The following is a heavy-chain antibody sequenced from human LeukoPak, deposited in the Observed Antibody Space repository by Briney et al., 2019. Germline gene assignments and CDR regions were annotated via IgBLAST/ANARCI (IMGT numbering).Heavy chain of an antibody. Sequence: KPSETLSLTCAVYIASFSDYYWTWIRQPPGKGLEWIGEINQSGSTNYNPSLKSRVTMSVDTSKNQFSLKVHSVTAADTAVYYCARVVMAGPHYYFDYWGHGTLVTVSS. CDR3: ARVVMAGPHYYFDY. D-gene: IGHD6-19*01. CDR1: IASFSDYY. V-gene: IGHV4-34*01. J-gene: IGHJ4*01. CDR2: INQSGST.